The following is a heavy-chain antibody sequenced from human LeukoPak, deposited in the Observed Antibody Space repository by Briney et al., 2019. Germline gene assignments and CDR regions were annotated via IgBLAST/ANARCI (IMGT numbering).Heavy chain of an antibody. D-gene: IGHD3-10*01. J-gene: IGHJ3*02. V-gene: IGHV4-59*12. CDR3: AKSNGYGLIDI. CDR1: GGSINNYY. Sequence: PSETLSLTCTVSGGSINNYYWSWIRQPPGEGLEWIGYIYFTGSTNYNPSLKSRVTISVDTSKNQFSLRLNSVTAADTAVYYCAKSNGYGLIDIWGQGTMVTVSS. CDR2: IYFTGST.